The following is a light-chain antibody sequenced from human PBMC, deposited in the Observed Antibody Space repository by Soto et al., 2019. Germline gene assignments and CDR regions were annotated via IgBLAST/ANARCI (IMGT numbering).Light chain of an antibody. CDR1: SSDVGGYNY. J-gene: IGLJ1*01. Sequence: QSVLTQPPSASGSPGHSVTISCTGTSSDVGGYNYVSWYQQHPGKAPKLMIYEVSKRPSGVPDRFSGSKSGNTASPTVSGLQAEDEADYYCSSYAGSNNFVFGTGTKVTVL. CDR3: SSYAGSNNFV. CDR2: EVS. V-gene: IGLV2-8*01.